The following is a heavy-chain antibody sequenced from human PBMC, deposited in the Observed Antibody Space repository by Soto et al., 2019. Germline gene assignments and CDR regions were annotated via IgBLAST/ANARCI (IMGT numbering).Heavy chain of an antibody. CDR3: AKGSFLTTRRLHLWYFDL. V-gene: IGHV3-23*01. J-gene: IGHJ2*01. CDR1: GFTFSSYA. Sequence: EVQLLESGGGLIQPGGSLRLSCAASGFTFSSYAMSWVRQAPGKGLEWVSAISGSGGSTYYADSVKGRFTISRDNSKNTLYLQMNSLRAEDTAVYYCAKGSFLTTRRLHLWYFDLWGRGTLVTVSS. CDR2: ISGSGGST. D-gene: IGHD3-9*01.